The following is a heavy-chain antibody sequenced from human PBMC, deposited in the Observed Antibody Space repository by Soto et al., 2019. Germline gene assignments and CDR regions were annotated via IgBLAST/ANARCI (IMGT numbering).Heavy chain of an antibody. V-gene: IGHV3-21*06. CDR3: SGCSGGACHKNYGMDV. J-gene: IGHJ6*02. D-gene: IGHD2-15*01. Sequence: EVHLVESGGGLVKPGGSLRLSCAVSGFTFSSCTMNWVRQAPGKGLEWVSSISPSSGHIYYADSVKGRFTISRDNAKNSLFLQMNSLSGEDTGVYYCSGCSGGACHKNYGMDVWGQGNTVTVSS. CDR1: GFTFSSCT. CDR2: ISPSSGHI.